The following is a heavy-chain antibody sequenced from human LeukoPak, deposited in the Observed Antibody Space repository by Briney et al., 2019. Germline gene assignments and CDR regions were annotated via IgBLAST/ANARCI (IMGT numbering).Heavy chain of an antibody. CDR3: TRDVHDY. CDR2: IKEDGSDK. CDR1: GFTVSSYW. Sequence: GGSLRLSCAAAGFTVSSYWMSWVRQAPGKGLEWVATIKEDGSDKYYVDSVKGRFSISRDNAENSLYLQMNSLRAEDTAVYYCTRDVHDYWGQGTLVTVSS. D-gene: IGHD3-10*02. V-gene: IGHV3-7*01. J-gene: IGHJ4*02.